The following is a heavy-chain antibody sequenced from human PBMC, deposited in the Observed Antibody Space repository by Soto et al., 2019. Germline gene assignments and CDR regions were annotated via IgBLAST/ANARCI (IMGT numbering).Heavy chain of an antibody. CDR3: TLNHCAGGGCYDRDY. J-gene: IGHJ1*01. CDR2: ISSGGSP. V-gene: IGHV4-31*11. CDR1: DESVTSPGNY. Sequence: LSETLSLTCDVSDESVTSPGNYWNWIRQRPDTGLEWIGYISSGGSPFYNPSLKSRVSISLDTSKNVISLTLRSVTAADTAVYYCTLNHCAGGGCYDRDYWGRGTRVTVSS. D-gene: IGHD2-15*01.